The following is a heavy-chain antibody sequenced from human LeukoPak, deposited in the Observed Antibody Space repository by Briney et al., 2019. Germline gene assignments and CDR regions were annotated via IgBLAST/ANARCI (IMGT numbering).Heavy chain of an antibody. D-gene: IGHD3-10*01. J-gene: IGHJ4*02. CDR3: ARVGSRVDY. Sequence: GGSLRLSCAASGFTFSSYGMSWVRQAPGKGLEWVSSTSSSSSDIYYADSVKGRFTISREKAKNSLYLQMNRLREEDTGVYYSARVGSRVDYWGQGTLVTVSS. CDR1: GFTFSSYG. CDR2: TSSSSSDI. V-gene: IGHV3-21*01.